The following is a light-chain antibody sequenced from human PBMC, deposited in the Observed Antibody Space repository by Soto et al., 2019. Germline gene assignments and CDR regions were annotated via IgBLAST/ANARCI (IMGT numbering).Light chain of an antibody. CDR3: LQDYEYPRT. CDR2: ATF. J-gene: IGKJ2*01. CDR1: QGIRNE. Sequence: AIQMTQSPSSLSASVGDRVTITCRASQGIRNELGWYQQKPGKAPKLLIAATFNLQSGVPSRFSGSGSGTEFALSISSLQPEDSATYFCLQDYEYPRTFGQRTKLEIK. V-gene: IGKV1-6*01.